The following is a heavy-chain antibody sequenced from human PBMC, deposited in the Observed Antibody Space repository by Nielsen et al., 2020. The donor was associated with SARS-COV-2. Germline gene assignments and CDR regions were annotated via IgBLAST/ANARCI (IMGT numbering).Heavy chain of an antibody. CDR2: VSGDSAGTT. J-gene: IGHJ4*02. V-gene: IGHV3-23*01. D-gene: IGHD5-12*01. CDR3: ARDGRIGYGVYLDY. Sequence: GESLKISCAASGFTFSSYAMSWVRQAPGKGLEWVSAVSGDSAGTTYYADSVKGRFTISRDNSKNTLYLQMNGLRAEDTAIYYCARDGRIGYGVYLDYWGQGTPVTVSS. CDR1: GFTFSSYA.